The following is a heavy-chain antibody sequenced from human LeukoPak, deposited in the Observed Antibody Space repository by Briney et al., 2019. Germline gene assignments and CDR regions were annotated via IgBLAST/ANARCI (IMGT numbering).Heavy chain of an antibody. V-gene: IGHV3-15*01. CDR3: PGLISLRAFDI. CDR1: GFTFSNAW. CDR2: IKSKTDGGTT. D-gene: IGHD3-3*02. J-gene: IGHJ3*02. Sequence: GGSLRLSCAASGFTFSNAWMSWVRQAPGKGLEWVGRIKSKTDGGTTDYAAPVKGRFTISRDHSKTPPYLQMNSLKPEDTAVYYCPGLISLRAFDIWGQGTMVTVSS.